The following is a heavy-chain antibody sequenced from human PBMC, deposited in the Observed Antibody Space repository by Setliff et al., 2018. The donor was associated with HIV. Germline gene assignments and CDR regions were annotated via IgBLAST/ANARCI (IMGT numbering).Heavy chain of an antibody. D-gene: IGHD3-22*01. CDR3: ARDMTYFYDSSGSLGWFDP. J-gene: IGHJ5*02. CDR2: MHYSGTT. Sequence: SETLSLTCTVFGFSISSGYFWGWIRQPPGKGLEWIGSMHYSGTTYYNLSLKSRATISVDTSKNQFSLNLRSVTAADTAVYYCARDMTYFYDSSGSLGWFDPWGQGTLVTVSS. V-gene: IGHV4-38-2*02. CDR1: GFSISSGYF.